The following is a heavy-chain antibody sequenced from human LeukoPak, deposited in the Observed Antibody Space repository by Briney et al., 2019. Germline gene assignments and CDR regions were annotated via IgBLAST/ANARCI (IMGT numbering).Heavy chain of an antibody. J-gene: IGHJ4*01. D-gene: IGHD2-21*01. CDR1: GFTFSSYW. CDR2: IKYDGSEK. CDR3: ARDHTDPGLFFDQ. Sequence: GGSLRPSCTASGFTFSSYWMTWVRQAPGKGPEWVASIKYDGSEKYLMDSVKGRFTISRENAKNSLYLQMNNLRDEDTAVYFCARDHTDPGLFFDQWGQGTLVTVS. V-gene: IGHV3-7*01.